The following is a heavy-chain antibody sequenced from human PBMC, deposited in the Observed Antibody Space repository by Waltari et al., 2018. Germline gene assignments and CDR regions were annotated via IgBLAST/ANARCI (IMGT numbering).Heavy chain of an antibody. CDR2: IHTGGST. D-gene: IGHD3-10*02. J-gene: IGHJ6*04. V-gene: IGHV3-53*02. CDR1: GFTVSSNY. CDR3: ARDNYVAWLDV. Sequence: EGQLVETGGGLIQPGGSLRLSCGASGFTVSSNYMSWVRQAPGKGLEWVAIIHTGGSTHYADSVKGRFTISSDNSANTLYLQMNSLRVEATALYYCARDNYVAWLDVWGKGTTVTVSS.